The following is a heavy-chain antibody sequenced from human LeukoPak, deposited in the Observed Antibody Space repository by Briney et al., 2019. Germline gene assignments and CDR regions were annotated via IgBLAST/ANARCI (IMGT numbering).Heavy chain of an antibody. Sequence: GGSLRLSCAASGFTVSSNYMSWVRQAPGKGLEWVSVIYSGGSTYYADSVKGRFTISRDNSKNTLYLQMNSLRAEDTAVYYCAREAHYYDSERGAFDIWGQGTMVTVSS. D-gene: IGHD3-22*01. J-gene: IGHJ3*02. CDR3: AREAHYYDSERGAFDI. CDR1: GFTVSSNY. V-gene: IGHV3-53*01. CDR2: IYSGGST.